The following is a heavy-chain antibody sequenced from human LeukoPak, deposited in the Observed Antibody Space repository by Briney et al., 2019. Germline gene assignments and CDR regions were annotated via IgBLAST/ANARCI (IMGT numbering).Heavy chain of an antibody. CDR2: ISGSGGST. CDR3: AKLGVDTAMVPSIFY. J-gene: IGHJ4*02. D-gene: IGHD5-18*01. V-gene: IGHV3-23*01. CDR1: GFTFSSYA. Sequence: GGSLRLSCAASGFTFSSYAMSWVRQAPGKGLEWVSAISGSGGSTYYADSVKGRFTISRDNSKNTLYLQTNSLRAEDTAVYYCAKLGVDTAMVPSIFYWGQGTLVTVSS.